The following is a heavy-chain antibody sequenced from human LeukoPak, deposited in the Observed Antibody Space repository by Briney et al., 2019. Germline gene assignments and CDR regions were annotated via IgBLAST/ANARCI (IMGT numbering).Heavy chain of an antibody. CDR3: ARYYDFWSGFASTNWFDP. V-gene: IGHV1-2*02. CDR2: INLNSGGT. Sequence: ASVKVSCKASGYTVTGYYMHWVRQAPGQGLEWMGWINLNSGGTNYAQKFQGRVTMTRDTSISTAYMELSRLRSDDTAVYYCARYYDFWSGFASTNWFDPWGQGTLLTVSS. CDR1: GYTVTGYY. J-gene: IGHJ5*02. D-gene: IGHD3-3*01.